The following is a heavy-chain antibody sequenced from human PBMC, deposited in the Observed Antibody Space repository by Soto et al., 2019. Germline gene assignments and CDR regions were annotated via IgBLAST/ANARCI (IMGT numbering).Heavy chain of an antibody. CDR2: IYYSGST. CDR1: GGSISSYY. Sequence: SETLSLTYTVSGGSISSYYWSWIRQPPGKGLEWIGYIYYSGSTNYNPSLKSRVTISVDTSKNQFSLKLSSVTAADTAVYYCAREQQLVQDHYGMHVWGQGTTVTVSS. J-gene: IGHJ6*02. D-gene: IGHD6-13*01. V-gene: IGHV4-59*01. CDR3: AREQQLVQDHYGMHV.